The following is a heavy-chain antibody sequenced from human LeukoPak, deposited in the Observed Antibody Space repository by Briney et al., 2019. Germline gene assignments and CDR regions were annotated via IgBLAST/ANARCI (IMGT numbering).Heavy chain of an antibody. D-gene: IGHD2-15*01. V-gene: IGHV3-23*01. CDR2: ISNNGGYT. CDR3: GKQLGYCSDGSCYFPY. J-gene: IGHJ4*02. CDR1: GFTFSSSA. Sequence: GGSLRLSCAASGFTFSSSAMSWVRQAPGKGLEWVSAISNNGGYTYYADSVQGRFTISRDNSKSTLCLQMNSLRAEDTAVYYCGKQLGYCSDGSCYFPYWGQGTLVTVSS.